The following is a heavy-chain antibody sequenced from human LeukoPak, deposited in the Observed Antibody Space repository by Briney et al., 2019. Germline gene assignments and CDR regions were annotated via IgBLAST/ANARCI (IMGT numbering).Heavy chain of an antibody. D-gene: IGHD2-15*01. CDR1: GGSISSSSYY. J-gene: IGHJ6*03. V-gene: IGHV4-39*01. Sequence: SETLSLTCTVSGGSISSSSYYWGWIRQPPGKGLEWIGSIYYSGSTYYNPSLKSRVTISVDTSKNQFSLKLSSVTAADTAVSYCARAGYCSGGSCYGGPYYYYYMDVWGKGTTVTVSS. CDR3: ARAGYCSGGSCYGGPYYYYYMDV. CDR2: IYYSGST.